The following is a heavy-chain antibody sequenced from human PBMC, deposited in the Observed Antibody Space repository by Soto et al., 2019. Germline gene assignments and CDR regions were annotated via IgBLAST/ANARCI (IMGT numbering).Heavy chain of an antibody. V-gene: IGHV5-10-1*01. D-gene: IGHD3-22*01. CDR2: IDPSDSQT. J-gene: IGHJ4*02. CDR1: GYSFAGYW. CDR3: ARQIYDSDTGPNCQNYFDS. Sequence: GESLKISCKGSGYSFAGYWITWVRQKPGKGLEWMGRIDPSDSQTYYSPSFRGHVTISVTKSITTVFLQWSSLRASDTAMYYCARQIYDSDTGPNCQNYFDSWGQETLVTISS.